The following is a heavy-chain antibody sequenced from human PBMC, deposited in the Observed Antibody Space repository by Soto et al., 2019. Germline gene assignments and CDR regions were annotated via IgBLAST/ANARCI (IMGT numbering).Heavy chain of an antibody. CDR1: GGSISRGDYY. Sequence: PSETLSLTCTVSGGSISRGDYYWSWIRQPPGKGLEWIGYIYYSGSTYYNPSLKSRVTISVDTSKNQFSLKLSSVTAADTAVYYCARVIGYDFWSGKEGYYFDYWGQGTLVTVSS. CDR3: ARVIGYDFWSGKEGYYFDY. D-gene: IGHD3-3*01. J-gene: IGHJ4*02. CDR2: IYYSGST. V-gene: IGHV4-30-4*01.